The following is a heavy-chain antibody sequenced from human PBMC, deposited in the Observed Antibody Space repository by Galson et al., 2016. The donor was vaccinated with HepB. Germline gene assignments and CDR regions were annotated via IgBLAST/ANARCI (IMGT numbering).Heavy chain of an antibody. Sequence: CLRLSCAASGFTFTFYGMSWVRQAPGKRPEWVSTISNNHDDKHYADSVKGRFSISRDDSKSTVYLQMHSLRVDDTAVYYCATQHWLPATDYWGQGTLVTVSS. D-gene: IGHD6-19*01. J-gene: IGHJ4*02. V-gene: IGHV3-23*01. CDR2: ISNNHDDK. CDR3: ATQHWLPATDY. CDR1: GFTFTFYG.